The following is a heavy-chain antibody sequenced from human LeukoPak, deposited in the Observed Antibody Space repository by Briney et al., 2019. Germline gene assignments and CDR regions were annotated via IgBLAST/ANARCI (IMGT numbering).Heavy chain of an antibody. J-gene: IGHJ5*02. D-gene: IGHD6-13*01. Sequence: ASVKVSCKASGYTITSYDINWVRQAPGQGLEWMGIINPSGGSTSYAQKFQGRVTMTRDTSTSTVYMELSSLRSEDTAVYYCAREGIAAAEDWFDPWGQGTLVTVSS. CDR1: GYTITSYD. CDR2: INPSGGST. V-gene: IGHV1-46*01. CDR3: AREGIAAAEDWFDP.